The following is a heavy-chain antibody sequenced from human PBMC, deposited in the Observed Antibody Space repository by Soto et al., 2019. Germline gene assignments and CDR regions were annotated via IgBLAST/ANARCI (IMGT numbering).Heavy chain of an antibody. D-gene: IGHD4-4*01. CDR2: INPNSGGT. CDR1: GYTFTGYY. Sequence: QVQLVQSGAEVKKPGASVKVSCKASGYTFTGYYMHWVRQAPGQGLEWMGWINPNSGGTNYAQKFQGRVTITADESTSTDYMELSSLRSEDTAVYYCASKEGWATVTSYGMDVWGQGTTVTVSS. J-gene: IGHJ6*02. CDR3: ASKEGWATVTSYGMDV. V-gene: IGHV1-2*02.